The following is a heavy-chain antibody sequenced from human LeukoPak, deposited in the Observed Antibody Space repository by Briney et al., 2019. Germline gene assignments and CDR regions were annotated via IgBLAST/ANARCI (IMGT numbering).Heavy chain of an antibody. CDR3: ARAPPGSDSIWILWFDSPPSYGMDV. D-gene: IGHD3-10*01. Sequence: GGSLRLSCAASGFTFSSYAMHWVRQAPGKGLEWVAVISYDGSNKYYADSVKGRFTISGDNSKNTLYLQMNSLRAEDTAVYYCARAPPGSDSIWILWFDSPPSYGMDVWGQGTTVTVSS. V-gene: IGHV3-30*04. J-gene: IGHJ6*02. CDR2: ISYDGSNK. CDR1: GFTFSSYA.